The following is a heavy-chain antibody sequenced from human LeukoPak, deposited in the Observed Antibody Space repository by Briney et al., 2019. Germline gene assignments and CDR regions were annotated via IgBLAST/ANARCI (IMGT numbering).Heavy chain of an antibody. CDR1: GGSINSGGYS. D-gene: IGHD2-21*01. J-gene: IGHJ3*02. V-gene: IGHV4-30-2*01. CDR3: ARSIGLVKYAFDI. CDR2: IYHSGST. Sequence: PSQTLSLTCAVSGGSINSGGYSWSWIRQPPGKGLEWIGYIYHSGSTYYNPSLKSRVTTSVDRSKNQFSLKLSSVTAADTAVYYCARSIGLVKYAFDIWGQGTMVTVSS.